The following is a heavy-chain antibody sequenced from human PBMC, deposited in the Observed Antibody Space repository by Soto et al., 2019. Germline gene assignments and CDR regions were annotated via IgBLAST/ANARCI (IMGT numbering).Heavy chain of an antibody. CDR1: GFPFSSYA. D-gene: IGHD6-19*01. J-gene: IGHJ4*02. V-gene: IGHV3-23*01. Sequence: EVQLLESGGGLVQPGGSLRLSCAASGFPFSSYAMSWVRQAPGKGLEWVSATDGRGGSTYYADSVKGRFTISRDNSKNTLYRQMTSLRAEDKAVYYFATAHSRWTPLDYWGQGTLVTVSS. CDR2: TDGRGGST. CDR3: ATAHSRWTPLDY.